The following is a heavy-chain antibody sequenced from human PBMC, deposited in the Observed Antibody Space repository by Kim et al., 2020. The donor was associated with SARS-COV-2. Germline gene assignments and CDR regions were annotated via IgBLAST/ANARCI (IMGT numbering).Heavy chain of an antibody. CDR1: GFTFSSYG. V-gene: IGHV3-30*18. CDR2: ISFDGSNK. D-gene: IGHD3-10*01. Sequence: GGSLRLSCAASGFTFSSYGMHWVRQAPGKGLEWVTFISFDGSNKYYTDSVKGRFTISRDNSKNTLYLQMNSLRAEDTAVYYCAKDRSWRGPYYYSGMDVWGQGTTVTVSS. J-gene: IGHJ6*02. CDR3: AKDRSWRGPYYYSGMDV.